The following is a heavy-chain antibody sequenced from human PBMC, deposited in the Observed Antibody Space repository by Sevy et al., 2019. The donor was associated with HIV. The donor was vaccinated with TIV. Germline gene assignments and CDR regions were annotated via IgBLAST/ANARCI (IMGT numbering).Heavy chain of an antibody. CDR3: AREGPAAQGDYYYYGMDV. V-gene: IGHV1-69*13. J-gene: IGHJ6*02. CDR1: GGTFSSYA. CDR2: IIPIFGTA. D-gene: IGHD2-2*01. Sequence: ASVKVSCKASGGTFSSYAISWVRQAPGQGLEWMGGIIPIFGTANYAQKFQGRVTITADESTGTAYMELSSLRSEDTAVYYCAREGPAAQGDYYYYGMDVWGQGTTVTVSS.